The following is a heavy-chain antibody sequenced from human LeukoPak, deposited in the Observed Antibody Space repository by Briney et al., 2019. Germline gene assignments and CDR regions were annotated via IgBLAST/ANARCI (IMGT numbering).Heavy chain of an antibody. V-gene: IGHV4-39*07. Sequence: PSETLSLTCTVSGGSISSRNHYWGWIRQPPGKGLEWIGRIYYSGSTDYNPPLKSRVTISVDTSKNQFSLKLSSVTAADTAVYYCARESLEFGGVIVIHDRGPHDHCWYFDLWGRGTLVSVSS. CDR2: IYYSGST. D-gene: IGHD3-16*02. CDR3: ARESLEFGGVIVIHDRGPHDHCWYFDL. CDR1: GGSISSRNHY. J-gene: IGHJ2*01.